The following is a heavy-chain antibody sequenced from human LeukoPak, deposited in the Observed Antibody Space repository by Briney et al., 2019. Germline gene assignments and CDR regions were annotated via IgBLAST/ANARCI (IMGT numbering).Heavy chain of an antibody. V-gene: IGHV1-69*05. CDR3: ARGDQIEYSSSYYFDY. D-gene: IGHD6-6*01. J-gene: IGHJ4*02. Sequence: SVKVSCKASGGTFSRYAISWVRQAPGQGLEWMGGIIPIFGTANYAQKFQGRDTITTDESTSTAYMELSSLRSEDTAVYYCARGDQIEYSSSYYFDYWGQGTLVTVSS. CDR2: IIPIFGTA. CDR1: GGTFSRYA.